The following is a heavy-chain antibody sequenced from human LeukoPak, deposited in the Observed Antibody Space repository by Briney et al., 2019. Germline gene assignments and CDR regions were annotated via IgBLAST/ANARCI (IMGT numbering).Heavy chain of an antibody. CDR2: ISSNGSTI. V-gene: IGHV3-48*03. CDR3: AKSPDYYDSSGYYPLYYFDY. J-gene: IGHJ4*02. Sequence: GGSLRLSCAASGFTFSSYEMNWVRQAPGKGLEWVSYISSNGSTIYYADSVKGRFTISKDNSKNTLYLQMNSLRAEDTAVYYCAKSPDYYDSSGYYPLYYFDYWGQGTLVTVSS. D-gene: IGHD3-22*01. CDR1: GFTFSSYE.